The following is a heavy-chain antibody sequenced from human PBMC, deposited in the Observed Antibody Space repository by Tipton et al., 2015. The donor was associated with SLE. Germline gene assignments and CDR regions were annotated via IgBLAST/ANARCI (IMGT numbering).Heavy chain of an antibody. CDR2: IRYDGSNK. CDR1: GFTFSSYG. D-gene: IGHD4-17*01. CDR3: AKDGNPYYADKTYFDY. J-gene: IGHJ4*02. V-gene: IGHV3-30*02. Sequence: SLRLSCAASGFTFSSYGMHWVRQAPGKGLEWLAFIRYDGSNKYYADSVKGRLTISRDNSKNTLDVQMNSLRPEDTAVYYCAKDGNPYYADKTYFDYWGQGTLVTVSS.